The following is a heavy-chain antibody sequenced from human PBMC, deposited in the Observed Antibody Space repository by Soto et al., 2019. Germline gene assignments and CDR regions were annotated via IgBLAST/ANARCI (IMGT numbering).Heavy chain of an antibody. CDR2: ISGSGGST. Sequence: GGSLRLSCAASGFTFSSYAMSWVRQAPGKGLEWVSAISGSGGSTYYADSVKGRFTISRDNSKNTLYLQMNSLRAEDTAVYYCAKAYISSGYSSGRNKFDYWGQGTLVTVSS. V-gene: IGHV3-23*01. CDR1: GFTFSSYA. CDR3: AKAYISSGYSSGRNKFDY. J-gene: IGHJ4*02. D-gene: IGHD6-19*01.